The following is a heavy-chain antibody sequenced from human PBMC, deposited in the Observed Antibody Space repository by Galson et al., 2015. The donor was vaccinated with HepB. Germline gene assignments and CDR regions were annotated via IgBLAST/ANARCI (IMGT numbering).Heavy chain of an antibody. CDR1: GFTFSSSG. CDR2: ISYDGRHK. J-gene: IGHJ4*02. V-gene: IGHV3-30*18. CDR3: AKSRHSSGWYHFDS. Sequence: SLRLSCAASGFTFSSSGMHWVRQAPGKGLEWVAVISYDGRHKYYADSVKGRFTISRDNSKNTLYLQMNSLRPEDTAVFYCAKSRHSSGWYHFDSWGQGTLVTVSS. D-gene: IGHD6-19*01.